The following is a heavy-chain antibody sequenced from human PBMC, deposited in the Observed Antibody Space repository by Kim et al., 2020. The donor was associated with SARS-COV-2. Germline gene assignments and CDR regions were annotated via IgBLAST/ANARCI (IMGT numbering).Heavy chain of an antibody. CDR3: ARAGYSSGWGSDY. V-gene: IGHV4-34*01. D-gene: IGHD6-19*01. Sequence: YNPSLKSRVTISVDTSKNQFSLKLSSVTAADTAVYYCARAGYSSGWGSDYWGQGTLVTVSS. J-gene: IGHJ4*02.